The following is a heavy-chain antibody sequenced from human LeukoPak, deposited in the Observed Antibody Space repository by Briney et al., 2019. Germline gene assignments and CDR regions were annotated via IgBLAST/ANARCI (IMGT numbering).Heavy chain of an antibody. J-gene: IGHJ4*02. D-gene: IGHD3-10*01. CDR3: VRGDGRGED. CDR1: XYXXTGXY. Sequence: ASVKVSCKASXYXXTGXYXXXXRXXXXXGLEWMGWIDPNSGGTNCAQKFQGRVTMTSDTSISTAFMELSRLRSDDRAVYYCVRGDGRGEDWGQGTLVTVSS. CDR2: IDPNSGGT. V-gene: IGHV1-2*02.